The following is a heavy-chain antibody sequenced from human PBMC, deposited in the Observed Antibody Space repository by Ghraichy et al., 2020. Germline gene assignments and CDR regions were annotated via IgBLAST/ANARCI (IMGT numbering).Heavy chain of an antibody. V-gene: IGHV4-59*01. CDR3: ARDYYGHFDY. D-gene: IGHD3-10*01. CDR2: IYYSGST. Sequence: SQTLSLTCTVSGGSISSYYWSWIRQPPGKGLEWIGYIYYSGSTNYNPSLKSRVTISVDTSKNQFSLKLSSVTAADTAVYYCARDYYGHFDYWGQGTLVTVSS. CDR1: GGSISSYY. J-gene: IGHJ4*02.